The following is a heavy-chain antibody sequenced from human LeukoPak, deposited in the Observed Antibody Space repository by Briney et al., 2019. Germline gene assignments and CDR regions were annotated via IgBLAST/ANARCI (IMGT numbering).Heavy chain of an antibody. CDR1: GFTFSSYW. CDR2: INSDGSST. J-gene: IGHJ4*02. Sequence: GGSLRLSCAASGFTFSSYWMHWVRQAPGKGLVWVSRINSDGSSTYYADSVKGRFTISRDNSKNTLYLQMNSLRAEDTAVYYCAKVEHIVVVTAFYDYWGQGTLVTVSS. CDR3: AKVEHIVVVTAFYDY. V-gene: IGHV3-74*01. D-gene: IGHD2-21*02.